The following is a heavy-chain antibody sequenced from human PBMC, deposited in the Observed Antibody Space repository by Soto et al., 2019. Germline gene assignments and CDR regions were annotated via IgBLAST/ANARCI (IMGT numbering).Heavy chain of an antibody. CDR2: TYYNGNA. J-gene: IGHJ4*02. Sequence: SETLSLTCTVSGGSFSSSSYYWDRLRQPPGKGLEWIGTTYYNGNAYYNPSLRSRVSMSVDTSKNQFSLKLISVTAADTAVYYCARHFVAVVIKGWGYWGQGKLVTVSS. D-gene: IGHD3-10*01. CDR3: ARHFVAVVIKGWGY. V-gene: IGHV4-39*01. CDR1: GGSFSSSSYY.